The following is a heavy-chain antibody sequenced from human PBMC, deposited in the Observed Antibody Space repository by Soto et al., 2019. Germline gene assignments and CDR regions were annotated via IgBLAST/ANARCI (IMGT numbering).Heavy chain of an antibody. V-gene: IGHV3-21*01. CDR1: GFTFSSYS. CDR3: ARVLNLYCCGDCLTNL. Sequence: PGGSLRLSCAASGFTFSSYSMNWVRQAPGKGLEWVSSISSSSSYIYYADSVKGRFTISRDNAKNSLYLQMNSLRAEDTAVYYCARVLNLYCCGDCLTNLWGQGTLVTVSS. CDR2: ISSSSSYI. J-gene: IGHJ4*02. D-gene: IGHD2-21*02.